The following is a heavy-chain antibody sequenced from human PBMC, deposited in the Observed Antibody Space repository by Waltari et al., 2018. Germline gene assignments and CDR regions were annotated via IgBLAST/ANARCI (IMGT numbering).Heavy chain of an antibody. Sequence: QVQLVESGGGVVQPGRSLRLSCAASGFTFSSYGMHWVRQAPGKGLEWVAVISYDGSNKYYADSVKGRFTISRDNSKNTLYLQMNSLRAEDTAVYYCAKGLGRGVYGSEKYYFDYWGQGTLVTVSS. D-gene: IGHD3-10*01. CDR2: ISYDGSNK. J-gene: IGHJ4*02. CDR1: GFTFSSYG. V-gene: IGHV3-30*18. CDR3: AKGLGRGVYGSEKYYFDY.